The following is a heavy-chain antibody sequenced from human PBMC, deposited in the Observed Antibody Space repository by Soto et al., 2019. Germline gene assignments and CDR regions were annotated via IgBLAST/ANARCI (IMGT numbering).Heavy chain of an antibody. D-gene: IGHD4-4*01. J-gene: IGHJ6*02. Sequence: GGSLRLSCAASGFTFSSYAMSWVRQAPGKGLEWVSAISGSGGSTYYADSVKGRFTISRDNSKNTLYLQMNSLRAEDKAVYYCAKAPDDYSNYYYYGMDVWGQGTTVTVSS. CDR3: AKAPDDYSNYYYYGMDV. CDR2: ISGSGGST. CDR1: GFTFSSYA. V-gene: IGHV3-23*01.